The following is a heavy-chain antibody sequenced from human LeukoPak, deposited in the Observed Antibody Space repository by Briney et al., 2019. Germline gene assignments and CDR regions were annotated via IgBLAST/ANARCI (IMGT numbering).Heavy chain of an antibody. CDR2: IKPSGGST. Sequence: GASVKVSCKASGYTFTSYYMHWVRQAPGQGLEWMGIIKPSGGSTSYAQKFQGRVTMTRDTSTSTVYMELSSLRSEDTAVYYCARDVYDYVWGSYRYPFDYWGQGTLVTVSS. CDR3: ARDVYDYVWGSYRYPFDY. V-gene: IGHV1-46*01. J-gene: IGHJ4*02. D-gene: IGHD3-16*02. CDR1: GYTFTSYY.